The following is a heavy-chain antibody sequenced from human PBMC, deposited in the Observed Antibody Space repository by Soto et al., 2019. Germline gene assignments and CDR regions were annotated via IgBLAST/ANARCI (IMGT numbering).Heavy chain of an antibody. CDR2: IYYSGST. Sequence: PSETLSLTSTVSGGSISSYYWSWIRQPPGKGLEWIGYIYYSGSTNYNPSLKSRVTISVDTSKNQFSLKLSSVTAADTAVYYCATHLPAARFADNDDPFDFSARGTIVSVS. CDR3: ATHLPAARFADNDDPFDF. D-gene: IGHD1-1*01. J-gene: IGHJ3*01. V-gene: IGHV4-59*08. CDR1: GGSISSYY.